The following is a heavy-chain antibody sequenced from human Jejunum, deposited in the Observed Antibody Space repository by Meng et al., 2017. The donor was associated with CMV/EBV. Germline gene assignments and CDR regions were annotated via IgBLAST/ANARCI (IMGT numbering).Heavy chain of an antibody. J-gene: IGHJ4*02. D-gene: IGHD5-18*01. Sequence: RSYYRNWVRRGPGQGLEWRGEMDPNDGSTCYTQKFQGRVIRTRETSTSTVYMELSSLISEDTAVYYCARGARTSIQPWPARWFPCDNWGQGTLVTVSS. V-gene: IGHV1-46*01. CDR1: RSYY. CDR3: ARGARTSIQPWPARWFPCDN. CDR2: MDPNDGST.